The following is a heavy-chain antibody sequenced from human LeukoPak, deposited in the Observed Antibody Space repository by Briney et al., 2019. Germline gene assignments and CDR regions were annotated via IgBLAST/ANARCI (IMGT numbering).Heavy chain of an antibody. CDR2: IYYSGST. D-gene: IGHD3/OR15-3a*01. CDR1: GGSISSYY. J-gene: IGHJ3*02. CDR3: ASRTGYYDAFDI. V-gene: IGHV4-59*01. Sequence: SETLSLTCTVSGGSISSYYWSWIRQPPGKGLEWIGYIYYSGSTNYNPSLKSRVTISVDTSKNQFSLKLSSVTAADTAVYYCASRTGYYDAFDIWGQGTMVTVSS.